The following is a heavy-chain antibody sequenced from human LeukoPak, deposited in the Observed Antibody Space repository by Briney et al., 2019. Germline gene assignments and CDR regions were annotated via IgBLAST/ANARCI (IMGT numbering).Heavy chain of an antibody. CDR3: ARDRTVEYYYGMDV. Sequence: GGSLRLSCAASGFIFSDAWMHWVRQAPGKGLEWVAVISYDGSNKYYADSVKGRFTISRDNSKNTLYLQMNSLRAEDTAVYYCARDRTVEYYYGMDVWGQGATVTVSS. J-gene: IGHJ6*02. CDR1: GFIFSDAW. CDR2: ISYDGSNK. D-gene: IGHD6-19*01. V-gene: IGHV3-30-3*01.